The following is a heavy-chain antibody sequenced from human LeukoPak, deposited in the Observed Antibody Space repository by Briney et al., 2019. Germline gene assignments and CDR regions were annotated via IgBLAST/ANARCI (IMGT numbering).Heavy chain of an antibody. Sequence: GASVKVSCKASGYTFTGYYIHWVRQAPGQGLEWMGWINPHSGGTNFAQKFQGRVTMTRDTSISTAYMELSSLRSGDTAVYYCARVVLRGVIITGVFAFDIWGQGTMVTVSS. J-gene: IGHJ3*02. CDR2: INPHSGGT. CDR3: ARVVLRGVIITGVFAFDI. D-gene: IGHD3-10*01. V-gene: IGHV1-2*02. CDR1: GYTFTGYY.